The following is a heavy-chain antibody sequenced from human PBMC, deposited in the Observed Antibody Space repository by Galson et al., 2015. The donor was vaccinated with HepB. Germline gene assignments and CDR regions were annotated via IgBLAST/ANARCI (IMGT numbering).Heavy chain of an antibody. CDR1: GYTFTGYY. CDR3: ARDYYECGGPPAEYFHH. J-gene: IGHJ1*01. Sequence: SVKVSCKASGYTFTGYYIHWVRQAPGQGLEWMGWIDPNSGGTNYAQKFQGRVTMTSDTSISAAYMELSRLTSDDTAVYYCARDYYECGGPPAEYFHHWGQGTLVTVSS. D-gene: IGHD3-22*01. CDR2: IDPNSGGT. V-gene: IGHV1-2*02.